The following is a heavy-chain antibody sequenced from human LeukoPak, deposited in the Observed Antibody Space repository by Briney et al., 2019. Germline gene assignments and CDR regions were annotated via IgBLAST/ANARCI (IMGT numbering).Heavy chain of an antibody. J-gene: IGHJ3*02. V-gene: IGHV4-39*01. CDR2: ISYSGTT. CDR1: GDSISSSNYY. Sequence: PSETVSLTCTVSGDSISSSNYYWGWIRQPPGKGLEWIGGISYSGTTYYNPSLKSRVTISIDTSKNQFSLKLSSVTAADTAVYYCARTSQGAFDIWGQGTIVTVSS. CDR3: ARTSQGAFDI.